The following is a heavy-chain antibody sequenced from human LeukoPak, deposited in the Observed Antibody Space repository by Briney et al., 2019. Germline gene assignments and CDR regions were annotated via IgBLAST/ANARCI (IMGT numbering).Heavy chain of an antibody. CDR3: ASLDYGDYEDDAFDI. D-gene: IGHD4-17*01. CDR1: GYTFIHHY. Sequence: ASVKVSCKASGYTFIHHYIHWVRQAPGQGLEWMGWINPNTGDTKYAQKFQGRVTMTRDTSISTAYMEVRRLRSDDTAVYYCASLDYGDYEDDAFDIWGQGTMVTVSS. CDR2: INPNTGDT. V-gene: IGHV1-2*02. J-gene: IGHJ3*02.